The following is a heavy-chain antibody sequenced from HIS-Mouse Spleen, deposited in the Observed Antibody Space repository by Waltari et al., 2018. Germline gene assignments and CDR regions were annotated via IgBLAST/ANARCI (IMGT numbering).Heavy chain of an antibody. CDR1: GGSISSNSYY. V-gene: IGHV4-39*07. Sequence: QLQLQESGPGLVKPSETLSLTCTVSGGSISSNSYYSGWIRQPPGKGLEWIGSIYYSGSTYYNPSLKSRVTISVDTSKNQFSLKLSSVTAADTAVYYCARGGDPNWNYAFDIWGQGTMVTVSS. J-gene: IGHJ3*02. D-gene: IGHD1-7*01. CDR2: IYYSGST. CDR3: ARGGDPNWNYAFDI.